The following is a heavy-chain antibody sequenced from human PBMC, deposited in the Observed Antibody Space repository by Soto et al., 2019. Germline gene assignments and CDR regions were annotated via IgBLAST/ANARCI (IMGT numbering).Heavy chain of an antibody. CDR2: ISYDGSNK. Sequence: GGSLRLSCAASGFTFSSYGMHWVRQAPGKGLEWVAVISYDGSNKYYADSVKGRFTISRDNSKNPLYLQMNSLRAEDTAVYYCAKDGGNGNYFDYWGQGTLVTVSS. D-gene: IGHD2-15*01. CDR1: GFTFSSYG. V-gene: IGHV3-30*18. CDR3: AKDGGNGNYFDY. J-gene: IGHJ4*02.